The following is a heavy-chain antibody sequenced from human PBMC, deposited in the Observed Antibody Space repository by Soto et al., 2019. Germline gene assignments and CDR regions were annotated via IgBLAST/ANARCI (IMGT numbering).Heavy chain of an antibody. J-gene: IGHJ5*02. CDR2: INTDGSRT. V-gene: IGHV3-74*01. D-gene: IGHD1-26*01. Sequence: EVQLVESGGGLVQPGGSLRLSCAASKFTFSSYWMHWVRQAPGKGLVWVSRINTDGSRTTYADSVKGRFTISRDNAKNTAFLQMDSLRAEDTAMYYCVRVASASYDWSDPWGQGTLVTVSP. CDR1: KFTFSSYW. CDR3: VRVASASYDWSDP.